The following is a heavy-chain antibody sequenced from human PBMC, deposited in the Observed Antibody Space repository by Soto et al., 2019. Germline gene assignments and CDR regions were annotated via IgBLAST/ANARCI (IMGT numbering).Heavy chain of an antibody. CDR2: IVVGSGKT. Sequence: ASVKVACKASGFTFSSSAIQGVRQARGQRLEWIGWIVVGSGKTNYAQKFQERVTITRDTSTSTAYMELSSLRSEDTAVYYCAGGGFGQLLYYPSYYYYGMDVWGQGTTVTVSS. D-gene: IGHD3-10*01. V-gene: IGHV1-58*02. CDR1: GFTFSSSA. J-gene: IGHJ6*02. CDR3: AGGGFGQLLYYPSYYYYGMDV.